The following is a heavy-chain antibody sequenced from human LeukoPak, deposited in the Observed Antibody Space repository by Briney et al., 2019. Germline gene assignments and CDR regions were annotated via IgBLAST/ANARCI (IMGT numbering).Heavy chain of an antibody. Sequence: SETLPLTCTVSGYSISSGYYWSWIRQPPGKGLEWIGEINHSGSTNYNPSLKSRVTISVDTSKNQFSLKLSSVTAADTAVYYCARGGFTIFRVGLYFDYWGQGTLVTVSS. CDR3: ARGGFTIFRVGLYFDY. J-gene: IGHJ4*02. CDR2: INHSGST. CDR1: GYSISSGYY. V-gene: IGHV4-38-2*02. D-gene: IGHD3-9*01.